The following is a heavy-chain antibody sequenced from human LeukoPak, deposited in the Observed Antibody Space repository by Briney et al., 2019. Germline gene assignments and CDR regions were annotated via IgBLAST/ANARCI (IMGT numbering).Heavy chain of an antibody. CDR2: ISWNSGSI. V-gene: IGHV3-9*01. J-gene: IGHJ5*02. D-gene: IGHD3-10*01. CDR3: AKDRGPYGSGSYYGWFDP. CDR1: GFTFDDYA. Sequence: GGSLRLSCAASGFTFDDYAMHWVRQAPGKGLEWVSGISWNSGSIGYADSVKGRFTISRDNAKNSLYLQMNSLRAEDTALYYCAKDRGPYGSGSYYGWFDPWGQGTLVTVSS.